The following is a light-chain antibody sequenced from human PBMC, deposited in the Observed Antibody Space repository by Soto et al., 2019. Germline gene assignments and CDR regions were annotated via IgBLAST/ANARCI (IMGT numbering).Light chain of an antibody. V-gene: IGKV1-39*01. CDR3: QQSYSTLRT. Sequence: DIQMTQSPSSLSGSVGDRVTITCRARQSISSYLNWYQQKPGKAPELLIYAASSLQSGVPSRFSGSGSGTDFTLTISSLQPEDFATYYCQQSYSTLRTFGQGTKVDIK. CDR2: AAS. J-gene: IGKJ1*01. CDR1: QSISSY.